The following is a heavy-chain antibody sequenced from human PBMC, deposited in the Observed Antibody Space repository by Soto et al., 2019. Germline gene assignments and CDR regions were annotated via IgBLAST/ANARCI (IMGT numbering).Heavy chain of an antibody. J-gene: IGHJ5*02. D-gene: IGHD3-16*01. Sequence: SGPTLVNPTQTLTLTCTFSGFSLTTSGMCVSWIRQPPGKALEWLARIDWDGVKYYSPSLKTRLTISKDTSKNQVVFRMTDIDPAATATYYCSRMGGNWFEPWGQ. V-gene: IGHV2-70*11. CDR2: IDWDGVK. CDR3: SRMGGNWFEP. CDR1: GFSLTTSGMC.